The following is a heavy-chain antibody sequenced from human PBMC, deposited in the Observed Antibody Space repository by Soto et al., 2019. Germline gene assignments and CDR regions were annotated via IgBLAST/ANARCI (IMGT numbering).Heavy chain of an antibody. CDR2: ISGSGGST. D-gene: IGHD3-9*01. J-gene: IGHJ4*02. CDR1: GFTFSSYA. V-gene: IGHV3-23*01. Sequence: GGSLRLSCAASGFTFSSYAMSWVRQAPGKGLEWVSAISGSGGSTYYADSVKGRFTISRDNSKNTLYLQMNSLRAEDTAVYYFAKDPSPYDILTGYNIDYWGQGTLVTVSS. CDR3: AKDPSPYDILTGYNIDY.